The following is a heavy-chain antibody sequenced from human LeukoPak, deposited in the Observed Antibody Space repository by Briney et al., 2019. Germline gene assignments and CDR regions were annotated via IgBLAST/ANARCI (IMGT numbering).Heavy chain of an antibody. CDR2: ISSSGSTI. Sequence: PGGSLRLSCAASGFTFSSYEMNWVRQAPGKGLEWVSYISSSGSTIYYADSVKGRFTISRDNAKNSLYLQMNSLRAEDTAVYYCARYCSGGSCYSSLYYYYGMDVWGQRPTVTVSS. J-gene: IGHJ6*02. CDR1: GFTFSSYE. D-gene: IGHD2-15*01. CDR3: ARYCSGGSCYSSLYYYYGMDV. V-gene: IGHV3-48*03.